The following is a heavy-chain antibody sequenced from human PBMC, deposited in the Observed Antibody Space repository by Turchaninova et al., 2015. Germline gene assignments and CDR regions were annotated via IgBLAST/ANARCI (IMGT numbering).Heavy chain of an antibody. CDR2: MTRETDGGTT. CDR3: TTSTTATTRDLDY. Sequence: EVQLVESGGDLVKPGGSLRLSCEASGFTFSNAWMSWVRQAPGKGLEWVGRMTRETDGGTTEYAEPVKGKFTISRDDSKNTLYLKMNSRRSGDTAVYYCTTSTTATTRDLDYWGQGTLVTVSS. V-gene: IGHV3-15*01. D-gene: IGHD4-17*01. J-gene: IGHJ4*02. CDR1: GFTFSNAW.